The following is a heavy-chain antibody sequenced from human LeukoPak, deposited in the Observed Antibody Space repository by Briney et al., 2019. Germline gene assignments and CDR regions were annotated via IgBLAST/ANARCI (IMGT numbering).Heavy chain of an antibody. CDR2: VRDNGES. CDR1: GGSINTYY. Sequence: SETLSLTCTVSGGSINTYYWSWIRQPPGKGLEWIAYVRDNGESNYNPSHKSRVAISIDTANNQISLRLNFVTASDTAIYYCARQPANTAAFDIWGLGTMVTVSS. V-gene: IGHV4-59*08. J-gene: IGHJ3*02. D-gene: IGHD5-18*01. CDR3: ARQPANTAAFDI.